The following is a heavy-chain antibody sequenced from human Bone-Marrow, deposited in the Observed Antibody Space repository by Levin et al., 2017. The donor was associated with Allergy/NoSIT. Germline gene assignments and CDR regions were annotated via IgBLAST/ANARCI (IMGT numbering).Heavy chain of an antibody. D-gene: IGHD2-2*01. CDR1: GYTFTGYY. CDR3: ARGTNPGKGYCSSTSCPKYYYYYGMDV. V-gene: IGHV1-2*02. J-gene: IGHJ6*02. Sequence: GESLKISCKASGYTFTGYYMHWVRQAPGQGLEWMGWINPNSGGTNYAQKFQGRVTMTRDTSISTAYMELSRLRSDDTAVYYCARGTNPGKGYCSSTSCPKYYYYYGMDVWGQGTTVTVSS. CDR2: INPNSGGT.